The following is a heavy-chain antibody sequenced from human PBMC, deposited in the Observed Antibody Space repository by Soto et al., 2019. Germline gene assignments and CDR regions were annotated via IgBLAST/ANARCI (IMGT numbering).Heavy chain of an antibody. CDR3: ASQNSSSCFH. J-gene: IGHJ4*02. Sequence: PSETLSLTCAVYGGSFSGYYWSWIRQPPGKGLEWIGEINHSGSTNYNPSLKSRVTISVDTSKNQFSLKLSSVTAADTAVYYCASQNSSSCFHWGQGTLVTVSS. CDR1: GGSFSGYY. CDR2: INHSGST. V-gene: IGHV4-34*01. D-gene: IGHD6-13*01.